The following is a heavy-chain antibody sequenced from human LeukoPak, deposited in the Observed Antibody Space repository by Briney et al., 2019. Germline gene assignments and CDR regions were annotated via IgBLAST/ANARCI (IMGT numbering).Heavy chain of an antibody. D-gene: IGHD4-11*01. CDR2: ISYDGSNK. Sequence: GGSLRLSCAASGFTFSSYAMHWVRQAPGKGLEWVAVISYDGSNKYYADSVKGRFTISRDNSKNTLYLQMNSLRAEDTAVYYCARPGSNYVWFDAFDIWGQGTMVTVSS. CDR1: GFTFSSYA. CDR3: ARPGSNYVWFDAFDI. V-gene: IGHV3-30*04. J-gene: IGHJ3*02.